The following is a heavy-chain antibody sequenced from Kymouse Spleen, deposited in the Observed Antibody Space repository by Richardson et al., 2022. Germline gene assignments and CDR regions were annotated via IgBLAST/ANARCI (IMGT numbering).Heavy chain of an antibody. CDR3: ARALPSSPTDYYGMDV. V-gene: IGHV4-34*01. CDR2: INHSGST. CDR1: GGSFSGYY. J-gene: IGHJ6*02. D-gene: IGHD6-13*01,IGHD6-25*01,IGHD6-6*01. Sequence: QVQLQQWGAGLLKPSETLSLTCAVYGGSFSGYYWSWIRQPPGKGLEWIGEINHSGSTNYNPSLKSRVTISVDTSKNQFSLKLSSVTAADTAVYYCARALPSSPTDYYGMDVWGQGTTVTVSS.